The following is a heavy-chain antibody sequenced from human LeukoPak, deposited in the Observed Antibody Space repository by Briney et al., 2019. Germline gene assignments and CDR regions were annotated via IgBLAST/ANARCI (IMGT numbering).Heavy chain of an antibody. D-gene: IGHD6-19*01. CDR3: ARQVVAVAGTGYFDY. J-gene: IGHJ4*02. V-gene: IGHV4-4*07. CDR1: GGSISSYY. CDR2: VYTSGST. Sequence: SETLSLTCTVSGGSISSYYWSWIRQPAGKGLEWIGRVYTSGSTNYNPSLKSRVTMSVDTSKSHFSLKLTSVTAADTAVYFCARQVVAVAGTGYFDYWGQGTLVTVSS.